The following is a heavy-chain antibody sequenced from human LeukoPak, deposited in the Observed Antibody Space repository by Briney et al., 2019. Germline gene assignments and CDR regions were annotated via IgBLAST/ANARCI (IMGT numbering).Heavy chain of an antibody. V-gene: IGHV3-23*01. CDR3: GRDGGVAYGLDV. Sequence: GGSLRLSCAASGFTFSSYAMSWVRQAPGKGLEWVSAISGSGGSTYYADSVKGRFTISRDNSKNTLYLQMNSLRAEDTAVYYCGRDGGVAYGLDVWGQGTTVTVSS. CDR2: ISGSGGST. J-gene: IGHJ6*02. D-gene: IGHD3-3*01. CDR1: GFTFSSYA.